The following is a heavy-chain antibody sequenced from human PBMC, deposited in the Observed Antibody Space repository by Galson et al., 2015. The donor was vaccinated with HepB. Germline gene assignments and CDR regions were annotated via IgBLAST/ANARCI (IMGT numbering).Heavy chain of an antibody. CDR1: GGTFSSYA. D-gene: IGHD3-10*01. CDR3: ARGVLLWFGELGENYGMDV. Sequence: SVKVSCKASGGTFSSYAISWVRQAPGQGLEWMGGIIPIFGTANYAQKFQGRVTITADESTSTAYMELSSLRSEDTAVYYCARGVLLWFGELGENYGMDVWGQGTTVTVSS. CDR2: IIPIFGTA. J-gene: IGHJ6*02. V-gene: IGHV1-69*13.